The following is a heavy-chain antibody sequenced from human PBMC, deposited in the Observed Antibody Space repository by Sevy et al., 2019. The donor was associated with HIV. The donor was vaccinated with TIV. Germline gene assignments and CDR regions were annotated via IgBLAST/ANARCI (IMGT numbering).Heavy chain of an antibody. CDR3: AGRIAVAQPQKDINWFDP. Sequence: GESLKISCKGSGYSFTSYWIGWVRQMPGKGLEWMGIIYPGDSDTRYSPSFQGQVTISADKSTSTAYLQWSSLKASDTAMYYCAGRIAVAQPQKDINWFDPWGQGTLVTVSS. CDR2: IYPGDSDT. V-gene: IGHV5-51*01. D-gene: IGHD6-19*01. CDR1: GYSFTSYW. J-gene: IGHJ5*02.